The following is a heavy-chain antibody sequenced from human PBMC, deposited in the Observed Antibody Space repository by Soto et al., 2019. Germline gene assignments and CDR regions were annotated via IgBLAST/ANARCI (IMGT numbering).Heavy chain of an antibody. Sequence: VQLVESGGGVVQPGRSLRLSCAASGFTFSSYAMHWVRQAPGKGLEWVAVISYDGSNKYYADSVKGRFTISRDNSKNTLYLQMNSLRAEDTAVYYCARDPFDGDYLGHLDYWGQGTLVTVSS. CDR3: ARDPFDGDYLGHLDY. D-gene: IGHD4-17*01. CDR2: ISYDGSNK. V-gene: IGHV3-30-3*01. CDR1: GFTFSSYA. J-gene: IGHJ4*02.